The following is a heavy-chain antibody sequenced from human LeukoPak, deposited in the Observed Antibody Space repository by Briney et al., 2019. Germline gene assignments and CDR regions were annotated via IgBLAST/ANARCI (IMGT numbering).Heavy chain of an antibody. J-gene: IGHJ4*02. CDR1: GDTFTSYD. D-gene: IGHD3-9*01. V-gene: IGHV1-8*01. CDR3: ARGRRLTGYYDFDY. CDR2: MNPNSGNT. Sequence: ASVKVSCKASGDTFTSYDVNWVRQATGQGLEWMGWMNPNSGNTGYAQKFQGRVTMTRNTSISTAYMELSSLRSEDTAVYYCARGRRLTGYYDFDYWGQGTLVTVSS.